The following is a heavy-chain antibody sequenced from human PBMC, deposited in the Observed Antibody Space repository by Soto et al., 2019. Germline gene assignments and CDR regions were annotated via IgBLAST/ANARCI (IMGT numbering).Heavy chain of an antibody. J-gene: IGHJ6*02. CDR2: SFYLGST. CDR1: GGSVNNYY. V-gene: IGHV4-59*02. D-gene: IGHD2-21*02. Sequence: SQPKSLTYTVSGGSVNNYYWSWIRRPPGKGLEWIGYSFYLGSTIYNPSLKSRVTMLVDTSKNQFSLELTSVTAADTAVYYCTRHDVVPVIRHGTAVWGQGPTVTVSS. CDR3: TRHDVVPVIRHGTAV.